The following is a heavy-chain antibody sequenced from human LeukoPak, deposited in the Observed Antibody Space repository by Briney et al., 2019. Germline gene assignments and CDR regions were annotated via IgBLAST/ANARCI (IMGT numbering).Heavy chain of an antibody. CDR1: GGSISSSSYY. V-gene: IGHV4-39*07. Sequence: PSETLSLTCTVSGGSISSSSYYWGWIRQPPGKGLEWIGSIYYSGSTYYNPSLKSRVTISVDTSKNQFSLKLSSVTAADTAVYYCARVRWLQSRWYYFDYWGQGTLVTVSS. CDR3: ARVRWLQSRWYYFDY. J-gene: IGHJ4*02. D-gene: IGHD5-24*01. CDR2: IYYSGST.